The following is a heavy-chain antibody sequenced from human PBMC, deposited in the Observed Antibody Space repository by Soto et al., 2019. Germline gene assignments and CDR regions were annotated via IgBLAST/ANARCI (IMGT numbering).Heavy chain of an antibody. V-gene: IGHV1-8*01. J-gene: IGHJ4*02. D-gene: IGHD3-22*01. CDR2: MNPNSGNT. CDR3: AIGSGYPIFDY. Sequence: GASVKVSFKASGYTFTSYDINWVRQATGQGLEWMGWMNPNSGNTGYAQKFQGRVTMTRNTSISTAYMELSSLRSDDTAVYYCAIGSGYPIFDYWGQGTLVTVSS. CDR1: GYTFTSYD.